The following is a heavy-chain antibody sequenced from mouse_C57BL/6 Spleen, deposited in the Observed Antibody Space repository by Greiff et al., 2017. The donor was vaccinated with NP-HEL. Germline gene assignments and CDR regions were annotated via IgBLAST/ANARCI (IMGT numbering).Heavy chain of an antibody. J-gene: IGHJ2*01. D-gene: IGHD2-5*01. CDR3: ARGYYSNYPYYFDY. CDR2: INYDGSST. CDR1: GFTFSDYY. V-gene: IGHV5-16*01. Sequence: EVKLVESEGGLVQPGSSMKLSCTASGFTFSDYYMAWVRQVPEKGLEWVANINYDGSSTYYLDSLKSRFIISRDNAKNILYLQMSSLKSEDTATYYCARGYYSNYPYYFDYWGQGTTLTVSS.